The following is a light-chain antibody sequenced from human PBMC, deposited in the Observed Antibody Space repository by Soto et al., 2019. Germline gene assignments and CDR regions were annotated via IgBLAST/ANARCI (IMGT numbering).Light chain of an antibody. Sequence: QSALTQPASVSGSPGQSVSISCTGSTSDVGAYNYVAWYQHKPGKAPRLLIYEADHRPSGISPRFSGSKSGNTASLTISGLQTDDEADYYCSSYTVINTAVFGGGTKLTVL. J-gene: IGLJ3*02. CDR3: SSYTVINTAV. V-gene: IGLV2-14*01. CDR2: EAD. CDR1: TSDVGAYNY.